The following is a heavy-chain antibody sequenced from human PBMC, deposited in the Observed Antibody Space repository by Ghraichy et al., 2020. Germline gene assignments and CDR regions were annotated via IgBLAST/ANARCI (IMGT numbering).Heavy chain of an antibody. D-gene: IGHD1-26*01. CDR2: VFHNGNT. CDR3: ARRFGYSGSCDP. J-gene: IGHJ5*02. CDR1: GASVGSNSFY. V-gene: IGHV4-39*01. Sequence: SETLSLTCSVSGASVGSNSFYWAWIRQPPGKGLEWIGRVFHNGNTYYSPSLNSRVTISVDTSKNQFSLKLNSVTAADTAVYFCARRFGYSGSCDPWVQGTLVTVSX.